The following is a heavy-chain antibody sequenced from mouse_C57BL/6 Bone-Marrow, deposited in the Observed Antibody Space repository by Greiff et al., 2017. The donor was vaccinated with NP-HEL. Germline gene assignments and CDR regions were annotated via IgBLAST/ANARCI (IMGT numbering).Heavy chain of an antibody. Sequence: EVQLVESGGGLVQPGGSLKLSCAASGFTFSDYYMYWVRQTPEKRLEWVAYISNGGGSTYYPDTVKGRFTISRDNAKNTLYLQMSRLKSEDTAMYYCARHGRLPPYAMDYWGQGTSVTVSS. CDR3: ARHGRLPPYAMDY. CDR1: GFTFSDYY. CDR2: ISNGGGST. D-gene: IGHD2-2*01. V-gene: IGHV5-12*01. J-gene: IGHJ4*01.